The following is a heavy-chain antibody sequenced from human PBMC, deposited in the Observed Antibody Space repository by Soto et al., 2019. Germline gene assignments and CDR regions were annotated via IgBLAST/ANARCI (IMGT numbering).Heavy chain of an antibody. CDR1: GFTFSSYA. J-gene: IGHJ4*02. CDR3: AKGPGSYSDFDY. D-gene: IGHD1-26*01. V-gene: IGHV3-23*01. Sequence: EVQLLESGGGVVQPGGSLRLSCAASGFTFSSYAMSWVRQAPGKGLEWVSSISGSGDTIYYADFVKGRFTISRDNSKNTLYLQMNSLRAEDTALYYCAKGPGSYSDFDYWGQGTLVSVSS. CDR2: ISGSGDTI.